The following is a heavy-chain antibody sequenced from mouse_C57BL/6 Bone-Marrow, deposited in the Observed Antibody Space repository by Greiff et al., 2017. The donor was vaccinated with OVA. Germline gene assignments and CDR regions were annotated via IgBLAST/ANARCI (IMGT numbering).Heavy chain of an antibody. CDR3: AREGSPFYFDY. Sequence: DVKLVESGGGLVKPGGSLKLSCAASGFTFSSYAMSWVRQTPEKRLEWVATISDGGSYTYYPDNVKGRFTISRDNAKNNLYLQMSHLKSEDTAMYYCAREGSPFYFDYWGQGTTLTVSS. V-gene: IGHV5-4*01. J-gene: IGHJ2*01. CDR2: ISDGGSYT. CDR1: GFTFSSYA.